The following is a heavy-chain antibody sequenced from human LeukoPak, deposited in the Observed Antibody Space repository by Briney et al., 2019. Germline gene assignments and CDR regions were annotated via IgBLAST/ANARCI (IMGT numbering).Heavy chain of an antibody. CDR3: ASDGGDYVDY. V-gene: IGHV4-59*01. J-gene: IGHJ4*02. Sequence: PSETLSLTCTVSGGSISSYYWRWLRQPPGKGLEWIGYIYYSGSTNYNPSLKSRVTISVDTSKNQFSLKLSSVTAADTAVYYCASDGGDYVDYWGQGTLVTVSS. D-gene: IGHD4-17*01. CDR2: IYYSGST. CDR1: GGSISSYY.